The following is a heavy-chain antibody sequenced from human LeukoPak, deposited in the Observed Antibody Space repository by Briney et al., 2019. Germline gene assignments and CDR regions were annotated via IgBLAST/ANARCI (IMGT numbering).Heavy chain of an antibody. Sequence: PGGSLRLSCPASGFTFSSYGMSWVRQAPGKGLEWVSAISGSGGSTYYADSVKGRFTISRDNSKNTLYLQMNSLRAEDTAVYYCAKGLAGRFDYWGQGTPVTVSS. D-gene: IGHD6-19*01. CDR3: AKGLAGRFDY. CDR1: GFTFSSYG. V-gene: IGHV3-23*01. CDR2: ISGSGGST. J-gene: IGHJ4*02.